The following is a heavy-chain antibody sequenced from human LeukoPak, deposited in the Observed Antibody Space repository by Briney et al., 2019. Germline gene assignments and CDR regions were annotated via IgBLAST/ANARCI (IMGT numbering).Heavy chain of an antibody. CDR1: GFTFSSYS. D-gene: IGHD6-19*01. CDR3: ARDHISVAGPFDP. J-gene: IGHJ5*02. Sequence: GGSPRLSCAASGFTFSSYSMSWVRQAPGKGLEWISYIGSSSSSATIFYADSVRGRFTISRDYDRNLLYLQMNSLRAEDTAVYYCARDHISVAGPFDPWGQGTLVTVSS. V-gene: IGHV3-48*01. CDR2: IGSSSSSATI.